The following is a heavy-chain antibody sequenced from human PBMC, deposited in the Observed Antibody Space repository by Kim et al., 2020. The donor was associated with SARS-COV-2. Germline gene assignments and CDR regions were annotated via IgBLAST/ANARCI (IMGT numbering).Heavy chain of an antibody. D-gene: IGHD6-13*01. CDR2: IYSGGST. CDR3: AREDGIAAGLDY. J-gene: IGHJ4*02. Sequence: GGSLRLSCAASGFTVSSNYMSWVRQAPGKGLEWVSVIYSGGSTYYADSVKGRFTISRDNSKNTLYLQMNSLRAEDTAVYYCAREDGIAAGLDYWGQGTLVTVSS. V-gene: IGHV3-53*01. CDR1: GFTVSSNY.